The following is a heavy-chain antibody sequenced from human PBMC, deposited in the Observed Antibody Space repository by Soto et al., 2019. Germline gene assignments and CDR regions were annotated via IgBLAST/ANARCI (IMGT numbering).Heavy chain of an antibody. D-gene: IGHD2-2*01. CDR1: GFTFSSYG. V-gene: IGHV3-33*01. J-gene: IGHJ6*02. CDR2: IWYDGSNK. Sequence: LRLSCAASGFTFSSYGMHWVRQAPGKGLEWVAVIWYDGSNKYYADSVKGRFTISRDNSKNTLYLQMNSLRAEDTAVYYCARDLQPTVVVPAAYYYYYGMDVWGQGTTVTVSS. CDR3: ARDLQPTVVVPAAYYYYYGMDV.